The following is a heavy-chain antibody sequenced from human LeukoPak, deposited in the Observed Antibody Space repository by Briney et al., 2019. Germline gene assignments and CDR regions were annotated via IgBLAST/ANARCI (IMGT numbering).Heavy chain of an antibody. V-gene: IGHV3-23*01. Sequence: GGSLRLSCAASGFTFSSYAMSWVRQAPGKGLEWVSAISGSGGSTYYADSVKGRFTISRDNSKNTLYLQMTSLRAEDTAVYYCAKDRPSRRITMIVVATAGAFDIWGQGTMVTVSS. D-gene: IGHD3-22*01. CDR1: GFTFSSYA. CDR2: ISGSGGST. J-gene: IGHJ3*02. CDR3: AKDRPSRRITMIVVATAGAFDI.